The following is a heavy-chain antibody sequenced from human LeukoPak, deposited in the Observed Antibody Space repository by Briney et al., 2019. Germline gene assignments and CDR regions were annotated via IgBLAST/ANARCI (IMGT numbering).Heavy chain of an antibody. CDR1: GYTFTSYY. Sequence: ASVKVSCKASGYTFTSYYMHWVRQAPGQGLEWMGIINPSGGSTNYAQKFQGRVTMTRDTSISTAYMELSRLRSDDTAVYYCASSDSSGYYYLATLVYWGQGTLVTVSS. V-gene: IGHV1-2*02. D-gene: IGHD3-22*01. CDR3: ASSDSSGYYYLATLVY. J-gene: IGHJ4*02. CDR2: INPSGGST.